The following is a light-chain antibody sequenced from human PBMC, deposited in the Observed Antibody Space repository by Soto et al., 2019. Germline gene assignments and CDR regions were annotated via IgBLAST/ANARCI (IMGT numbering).Light chain of an antibody. CDR3: SSYTSSSTLDV. CDR1: TSDVGGYNS. V-gene: IGLV2-14*03. CDR2: DVS. J-gene: IGLJ2*01. Sequence: QSALTQPASVSGSPGQSITISCTGTTSDVGGYNSVSWNQQHPGKAPKVIIYDVSNRPSGVSNRFSGSKSGNTASLTISGLQPEDEADYYCSSYTSSSTLDVFGGGTKLTVL.